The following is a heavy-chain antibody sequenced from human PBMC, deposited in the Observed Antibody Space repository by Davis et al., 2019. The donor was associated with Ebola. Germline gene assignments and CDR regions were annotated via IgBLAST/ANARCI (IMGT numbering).Heavy chain of an antibody. V-gene: IGHV3-23*01. Sequence: GGSLRLSCAASGFTFSSYAMSWVRQAPGKGLEWVSAISGSGGSTYYADSVKGRFTISRDNSKNTLYLQMNSLRAEDTAVYYCAKAQTGYSSGLNWFDPWGQGTLVTVSS. J-gene: IGHJ5*02. CDR1: GFTFSSYA. CDR3: AKAQTGYSSGLNWFDP. D-gene: IGHD6-19*01. CDR2: ISGSGGST.